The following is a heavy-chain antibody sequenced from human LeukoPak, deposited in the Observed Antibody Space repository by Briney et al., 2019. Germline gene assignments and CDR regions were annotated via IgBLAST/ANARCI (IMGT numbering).Heavy chain of an antibody. CDR2: ISTSSTTI. CDR3: AKLGANGYYSWLDH. V-gene: IGHV3-48*01. D-gene: IGHD5-24*01. J-gene: IGHJ5*02. CDR1: GFTLSSYN. Sequence: GGSLRLSCAASGFTLSSYNMNWVRQAPGKGLEWISYISTSSTTIKYADSVKGRFTISRDNAKNSLYLQMNSLKAEDTPIYYCAKLGANGYYSWLDHWGQGTLVTVSS.